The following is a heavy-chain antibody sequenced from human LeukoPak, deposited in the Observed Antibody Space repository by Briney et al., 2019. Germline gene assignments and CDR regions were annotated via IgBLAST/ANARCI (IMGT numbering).Heavy chain of an antibody. CDR3: ARDSGDWHDYGDYGFAFDI. CDR1: GGSFSGYY. D-gene: IGHD4-17*01. V-gene: IGHV4-34*09. J-gene: IGHJ3*02. Sequence: SETLSLTCAVYGGSFSGYYWSWIRQPPGKGLEWIGEINHSGSTNYNPSLKSRVTISVDTSKNQFSLKLSSVTAADTAVYYCARDSGDWHDYGDYGFAFDIWGQGTMVTVSS. CDR2: INHSGST.